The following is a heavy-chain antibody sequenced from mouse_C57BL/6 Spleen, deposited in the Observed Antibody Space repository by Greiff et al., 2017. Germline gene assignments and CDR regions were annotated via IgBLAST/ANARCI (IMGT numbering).Heavy chain of an antibody. CDR3: TRSLYGYDVGAMDY. D-gene: IGHD2-2*01. Sequence: EVHLVESGGGLVQPGGSMKLSCAASGFTFSDAWMDWVRQSPEKGLEWVAEIRNKANNHATYYAESVKGRFTISRDDSKSSVYLQMNSLRAEDTGIYYCTRSLYGYDVGAMDYWGQGTSVTVSS. J-gene: IGHJ4*01. CDR1: GFTFSDAW. CDR2: IRNKANNHAT. V-gene: IGHV6-6*01.